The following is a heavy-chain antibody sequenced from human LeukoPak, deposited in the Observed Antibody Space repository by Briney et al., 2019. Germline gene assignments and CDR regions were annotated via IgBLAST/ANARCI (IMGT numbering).Heavy chain of an antibody. CDR2: IYYSGST. V-gene: IGHV4-59*01. J-gene: IGHJ4*02. D-gene: IGHD6-13*01. CDR1: GGSISSYY. CDR3: ARVLPYSSSWWYFDY. Sequence: PSETLSLTCTVSGGSISSYYWRWLRQPPGKGRVGIGYIYYSGSTNYNPSLKSRVTISVDTSKNQFSLKLSSVTAADTAVYYCARVLPYSSSWWYFDYWGQGTLVTVSS.